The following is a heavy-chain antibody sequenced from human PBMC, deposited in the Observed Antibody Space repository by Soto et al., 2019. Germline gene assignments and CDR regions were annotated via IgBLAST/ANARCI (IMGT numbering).Heavy chain of an antibody. D-gene: IGHD6-6*01. CDR3: ARDIGSEYSGSGEGRYDYYGLDV. J-gene: IGHJ6*02. CDR2: ISYAGRNK. Sequence: QVQLVESGGGVVQPGRSLRLSCAASGFTFSSYAMDWFRQAPGKGLEWVSVISYAGRNKYYPDYVEGRFTISRDNSKNALELKMDSRGAEDTAGYYCARDIGSEYSGSGEGRYDYYGLDVCGHGTTVTVS. CDR1: GFTFSSYA. V-gene: IGHV3-30*01.